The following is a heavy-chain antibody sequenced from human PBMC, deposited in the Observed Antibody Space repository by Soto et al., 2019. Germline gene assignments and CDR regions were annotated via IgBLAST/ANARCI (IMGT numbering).Heavy chain of an antibody. CDR1: GGSISSSSYY. D-gene: IGHD2-8*02. J-gene: IGHJ6*02. Sequence: SETLSLTCTVSGGSISSSSYYWGWIRQPPGKGLEWIGSIYYSGSTYYNPSLKSRVTISVDTSKNQFSLKLSSVTAADTAVYYCARSSLVGYYGMDVWGQGTTVT. V-gene: IGHV4-39*01. CDR2: IYYSGST. CDR3: ARSSLVGYYGMDV.